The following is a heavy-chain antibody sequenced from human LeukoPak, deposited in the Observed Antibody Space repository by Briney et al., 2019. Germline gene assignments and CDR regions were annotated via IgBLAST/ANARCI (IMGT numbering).Heavy chain of an antibody. V-gene: IGHV1-24*01. CDR3: ARFVLTDYGDYGYFDY. CDR1: GKTLSDLS. J-gene: IGHJ4*02. D-gene: IGHD4-17*01. Sequence: ASVKVSCKVSGKTLSDLSIHWLRQPPGKGLEWLGGSDPEDGERTYAQMFQGRVTMTTDTSTSTAYMELRSLRSDDTAVYYCARFVLTDYGDYGYFDYWGQGTLVTVSS. CDR2: SDPEDGER.